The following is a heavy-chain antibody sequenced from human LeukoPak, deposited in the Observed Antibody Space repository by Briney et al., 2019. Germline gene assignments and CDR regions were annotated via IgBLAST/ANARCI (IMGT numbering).Heavy chain of an antibody. CDR3: VQVGGFDC. Sequence: GGSLRLSCSASGFTFRNYAMNWVRQAPGKGLEYVSAISTNGGSTYYADSVKGRFTISRDDSKNTLYLQMSSLRAEDTAVYYCVQVGGFDCWGQGTLVTVSS. CDR1: GFTFRNYA. CDR2: ISTNGGST. D-gene: IGHD2-15*01. J-gene: IGHJ4*02. V-gene: IGHV3-64D*06.